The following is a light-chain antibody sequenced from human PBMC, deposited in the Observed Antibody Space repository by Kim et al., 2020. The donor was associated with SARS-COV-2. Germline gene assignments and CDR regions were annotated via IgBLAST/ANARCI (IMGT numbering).Light chain of an antibody. CDR1: HNVDIN. V-gene: IGKV3-20*01. CDR3: HQYGESPYT. CDR2: GAS. Sequence: SLFPGESATLSCRASHNVDINLAWYQQTPGHPPRLLIYGASTRATDIPDRFSGGGSATEFTLTINRLEPEDFAVYYCHQYGESPYTFGQGTKLEI. J-gene: IGKJ2*01.